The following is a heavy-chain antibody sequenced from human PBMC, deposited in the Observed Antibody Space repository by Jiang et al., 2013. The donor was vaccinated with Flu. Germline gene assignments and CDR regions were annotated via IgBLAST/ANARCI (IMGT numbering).Heavy chain of an antibody. D-gene: IGHD4-17*01. CDR1: GGSFSGYY. J-gene: IGHJ4*02. CDR2: INHSGST. Sequence: LLKPSETLSLTCAVYGGSFSGYYWSWIRQPPGKGLEWIGEINHSGSTNYNPSLKSRVTISVDTSKNQFSLKLSSVTAADTAVYYCASHSGLRFRGRDYWGQGTLVTVSS. CDR3: ASHSGLRFRGRDY. V-gene: IGHV4-34*01.